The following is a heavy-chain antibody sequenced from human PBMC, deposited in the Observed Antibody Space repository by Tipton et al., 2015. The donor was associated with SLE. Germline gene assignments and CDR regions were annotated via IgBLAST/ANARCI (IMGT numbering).Heavy chain of an antibody. CDR1: GGSFSDYY. CDR3: ARDPRTIFGVVRLSDYYYMDV. Sequence: LSLTCAVYGGSFSDYYMYWIRQAPGKGLEWVSYISSSGSNIYYADSVKGRFTMSRDNAKNSLYLQMNSLRAEDTAVYYCARDPRTIFGVVRLSDYYYMDVWGKGTTVTVSS. J-gene: IGHJ6*03. D-gene: IGHD3-3*01. CDR2: ISSSGSNI. V-gene: IGHV3-11*04.